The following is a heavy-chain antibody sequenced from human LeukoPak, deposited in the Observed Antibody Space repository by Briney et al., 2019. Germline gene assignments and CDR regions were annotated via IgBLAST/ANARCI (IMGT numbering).Heavy chain of an antibody. J-gene: IGHJ3*02. CDR3: ARRVGAPSHSASDAFDI. CDR2: IYPGDSDT. CDR1: GYSFTSYW. V-gene: IGHV5-51*01. Sequence: GESLKISCKGSGYSFTSYWIGWVRQMPGKGLEWMGIIYPGDSDTRYSPSFQGQVTISADKSISTAYLQWSSLKASDTAMYYCARRVGAPSHSASDAFDIWGQGTMVTVSS. D-gene: IGHD1-26*01.